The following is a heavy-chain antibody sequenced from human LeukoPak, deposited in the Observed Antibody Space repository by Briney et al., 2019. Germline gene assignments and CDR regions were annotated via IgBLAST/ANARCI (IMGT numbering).Heavy chain of an antibody. CDR1: GGSICSYY. V-gene: IGHV4-59*01. CDR3: ARGGYDFWSGYYIGYYFDY. CDR2: IYYSGST. J-gene: IGHJ4*02. Sequence: PSETLSLTCTVSGGSICSYYWSWIRQPPGKGLEWIGYIYYSGSTNYNPSLKSRVTISVDTSKNQFSLKLSSVTAADTAVYYCARGGYDFWSGYYIGYYFDYWGQGTLVTVSS. D-gene: IGHD3-3*01.